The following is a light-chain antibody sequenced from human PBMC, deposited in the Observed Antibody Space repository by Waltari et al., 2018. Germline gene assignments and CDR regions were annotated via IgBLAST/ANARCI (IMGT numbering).Light chain of an antibody. CDR2: DVS. Sequence: QSALTQPRSVSATPGQSVTISCTGSSSDIGGYNYVSWYQQHPGKVPKLIIYDVSKQPSVVPDRFSGSKSVDTASLIISGLQAEDEATYRCCSHTGSYTFGVVFGGGTKLTVL. V-gene: IGLV2-11*01. J-gene: IGLJ2*01. CDR1: SSDIGGYNY. CDR3: CSHTGSYTFGVV.